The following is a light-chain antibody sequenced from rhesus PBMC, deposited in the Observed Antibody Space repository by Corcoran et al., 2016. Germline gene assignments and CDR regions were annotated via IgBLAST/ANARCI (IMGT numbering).Light chain of an antibody. Sequence: DIQMTQSPSSLSASVGDRVTITCRASQGITNDLAWYQQKPGETPKLLIYEASSLQSGIPSRFSGSGSGTDFTLTISSLQSEDFATYYCQHYYSTPYSFGQGTKVDIK. CDR2: EAS. J-gene: IGKJ2*01. CDR1: QGITND. CDR3: QHYYSTPYS. V-gene: IGKV1-25*01.